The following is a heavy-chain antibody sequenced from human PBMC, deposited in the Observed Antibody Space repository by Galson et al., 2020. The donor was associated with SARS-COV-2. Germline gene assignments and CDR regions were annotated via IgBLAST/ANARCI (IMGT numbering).Heavy chain of an antibody. CDR3: ARGIGYCSSTSCSDYYYYGMDG. J-gene: IGHJ6*02. Sequence: SGPTLVKPTQTLTLTCTFSGFSLSTSGMCVSWIRQPPGKALEWLARIDWDDDKYYSTSLKTRLTISKDTSKNQVVLTMTNMDPVDTATYYCARGIGYCSSTSCSDYYYYGMDGWGQGTTVTVSS. CDR2: IDWDDDK. D-gene: IGHD2-2*01. CDR1: GFSLSTSGMC. V-gene: IGHV2-70*11.